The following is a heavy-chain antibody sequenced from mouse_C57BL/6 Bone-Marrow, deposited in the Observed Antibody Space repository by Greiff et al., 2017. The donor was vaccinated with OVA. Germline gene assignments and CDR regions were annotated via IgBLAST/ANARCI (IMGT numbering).Heavy chain of an antibody. Sequence: EVKLMESGAELVRPGASVKLSCTASGFNIKDDYMHWVKQRPEQGLEWIGWIDPENGDTEYASKFQGKATITADTSSNTAYLQLSSLTSEDTAVYYCTPYYYGSSYGAWFAYWGQGTLVTVSA. D-gene: IGHD1-1*01. CDR1: GFNIKDDY. CDR2: IDPENGDT. V-gene: IGHV14-4*01. J-gene: IGHJ3*01. CDR3: TPYYYGSSYGAWFAY.